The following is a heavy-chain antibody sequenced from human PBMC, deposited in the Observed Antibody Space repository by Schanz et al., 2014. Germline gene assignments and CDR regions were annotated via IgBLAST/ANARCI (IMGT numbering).Heavy chain of an antibody. CDR3: ARIGGSVFDY. Sequence: EVQLVESGGGLVQPGGSLRLSCAASGFTFSSYAMSWVRQAPGKGLEWVSVISWNSGTIGYADSVKGRFTISRDNSKNSLYLQMNSLRAEDTAVYYCARIGGSVFDYWAQGTLVTVSS. J-gene: IGHJ4*02. CDR1: GFTFSSYA. D-gene: IGHD3-10*01. CDR2: ISWNSGTI. V-gene: IGHV3-23*04.